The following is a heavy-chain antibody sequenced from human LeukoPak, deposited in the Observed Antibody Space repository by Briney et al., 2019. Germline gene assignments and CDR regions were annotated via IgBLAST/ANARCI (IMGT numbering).Heavy chain of an antibody. CDR3: AAGYSSGWYPDTEFDY. CDR2: ISGSGGST. V-gene: IGHV3-23*01. D-gene: IGHD6-19*01. J-gene: IGHJ4*02. Sequence: GASLRLSCAASGFTFSSYAMSWVRQAPGKGLEWVSAISGSGGSTYYADSVKGRFTISRDNSKNTLYLQINSLRAEDTAVYYCAAGYSSGWYPDTEFDYWGQGTLVTVSS. CDR1: GFTFSSYA.